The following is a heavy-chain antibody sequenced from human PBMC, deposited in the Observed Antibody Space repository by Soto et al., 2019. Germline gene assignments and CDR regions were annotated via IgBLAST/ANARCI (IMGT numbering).Heavy chain of an antibody. CDR2: INPTDGSV. CDR1: GYTFKSFY. Sequence: QVQLVQSGAEVKKPGASVKVSCTASGYTFKSFYMHWVRQAPGQGLEWIGMINPTDGSVSFAQKFQDRVTLPTDRPTSTVYMELSSLTREDTAVYFCARDFGRHGAVDTTGWFDPWGKGTLVTVSS. V-gene: IGHV1-46*02. D-gene: IGHD3-3*01. J-gene: IGHJ5*02. CDR3: ARDFGRHGAVDTTGWFDP.